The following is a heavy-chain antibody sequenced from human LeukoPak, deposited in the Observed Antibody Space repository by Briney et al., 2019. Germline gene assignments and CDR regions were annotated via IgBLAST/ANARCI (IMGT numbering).Heavy chain of an antibody. CDR2: IYHSGST. J-gene: IGHJ5*02. CDR3: ARVMTGTTSRWFDP. V-gene: IGHV4-38-2*02. D-gene: IGHD1-7*01. CDR1: GYSISSGYY. Sequence: SETLSLTCTVSGYSISSGYYWGWIRPPPGKGLEWIGSIYHSGSTYYNTSLKSRVTISVDTSKNQFSLKLSSVTAADTAVYYCARVMTGTTSRWFDPWGQGTLVTVSS.